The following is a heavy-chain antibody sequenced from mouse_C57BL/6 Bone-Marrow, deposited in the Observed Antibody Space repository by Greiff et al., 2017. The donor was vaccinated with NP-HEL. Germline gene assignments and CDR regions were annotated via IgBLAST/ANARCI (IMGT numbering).Heavy chain of an antibody. CDR2: ISYGGSN. J-gene: IGHJ1*03. CDR1: GYSITSGYY. V-gene: IGHV3-6*01. CDR3: ERDPFITTVVAKGYFDV. D-gene: IGHD1-1*01. Sequence: EVKLMESGPGLVKPSQSLSLTCSVTGYSITSGYYWNWLRQFPGNKLEWMGYISYGGSNNYNPSLKNRISITRYTSKNQFFLKLNSVTTEDTATYYCERDPFITTVVAKGYFDVWGTGTTVTVSS.